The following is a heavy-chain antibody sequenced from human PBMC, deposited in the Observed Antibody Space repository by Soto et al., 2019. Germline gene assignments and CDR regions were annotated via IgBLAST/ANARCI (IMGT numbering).Heavy chain of an antibody. CDR3: ARDTRPYYYGSGSYYNELALFDY. D-gene: IGHD3-10*01. Sequence: SQTLSLTCAVYGGSFSGYYWSWIRQPPGKGLEWIGEINHSGSTNYNPSLKSRVTISVDTSKNQFSLKLSSVTAADTAVYYCARDTRPYYYGSGSYYNELALFDYWGQGTLVTVSS. J-gene: IGHJ4*02. CDR2: INHSGST. V-gene: IGHV4-34*01. CDR1: GGSFSGYY.